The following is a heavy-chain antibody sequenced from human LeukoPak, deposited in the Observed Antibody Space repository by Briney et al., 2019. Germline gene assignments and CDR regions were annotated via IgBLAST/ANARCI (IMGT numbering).Heavy chain of an antibody. CDR3: ARVFRGAVTSNWFDP. V-gene: IGHV4-59*01. D-gene: IGHD3-3*01. CDR1: GDSISDFY. Sequence: SETLSLTCTVSGDSISDFYWTWIRQTPGKGLEWIGFISSSGNSNYSPSLESRVSFSLDTSKSQFSLSLKSVTAADTAVYYCARVFRGAVTSNWFDPWGQEILVTVSS. J-gene: IGHJ5*02. CDR2: ISSSGNS.